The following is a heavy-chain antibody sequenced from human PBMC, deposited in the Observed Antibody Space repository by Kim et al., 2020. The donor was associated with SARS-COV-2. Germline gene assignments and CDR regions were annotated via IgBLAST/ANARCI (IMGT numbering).Heavy chain of an antibody. J-gene: IGHJ6*02. CDR3: AREEFEVQPGNWGRPNYYYYYGMDV. CDR2: IYPGDSDT. Sequence: GESLKISCKGSGYSFTSYWIGWVRQMPGKGLEWMGIIYPGDSDTRYSPSFQGQVTISADKSISTAYLQWSSLKASDTAMYYCAREEFEVQPGNWGRPNYYYYYGMDVWGQGTTVTVSS. D-gene: IGHD1-1*01. V-gene: IGHV5-51*01. CDR1: GYSFTSYW.